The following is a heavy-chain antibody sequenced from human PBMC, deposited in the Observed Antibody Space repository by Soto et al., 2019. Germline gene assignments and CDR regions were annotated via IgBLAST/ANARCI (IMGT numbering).Heavy chain of an antibody. CDR2: IYYSGNT. J-gene: IGHJ4*02. V-gene: IGHV4-39*01. D-gene: IGHD1-26*01. CDR3: AVGSSGSYFAY. Sequence: QLQLQESGPGLVKPSETLSLTCTVSGVSIRSSTYYWGWIRQPPGKGLEWIGSIYYSGNTYCDPSLKSRVTISKDMSKNQFSLKLSSVTAADTAMYYCAVGSSGSYFAYWGQGTLVTVSS. CDR1: GVSIRSSTYY.